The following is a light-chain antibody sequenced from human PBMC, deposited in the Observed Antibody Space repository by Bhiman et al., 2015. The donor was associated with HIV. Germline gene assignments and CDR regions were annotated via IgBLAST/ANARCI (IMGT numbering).Light chain of an antibody. CDR2: YDI. V-gene: IGLV3-21*04. CDR1: NIGSKS. CDR3: QVWDTTSDHLEV. J-gene: IGLJ2*01. Sequence: SYELTQPPSVSVAPGKTATITCGGNNIGSKSVHWYQQKPGQAPVLVIYYDIDRPSGIPERFSGSNSGNTATLTISRVEAGDEADYYCQVWDTTSDHLEVFGRGTKLTVL.